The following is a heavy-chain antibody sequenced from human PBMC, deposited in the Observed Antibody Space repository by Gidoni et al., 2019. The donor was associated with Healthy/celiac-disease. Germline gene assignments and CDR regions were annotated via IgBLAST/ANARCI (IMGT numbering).Heavy chain of an antibody. D-gene: IGHD6-19*01. CDR1: GGSFSGYY. J-gene: IGHJ4*02. V-gene: IGHV4-34*01. CDR2: INHSGST. CDR3: ARARVWLPLYYFDY. Sequence: QVQLQQWGAGLLKPSETLSLTCAVYGGSFSGYYWSWIRQPPGKGLEWIGEINHSGSTNYNPSLKSRVTISVDTSKNQFSLKLSSVTAADTAVYYCARARVWLPLYYFDYWGQGTLVTVSS.